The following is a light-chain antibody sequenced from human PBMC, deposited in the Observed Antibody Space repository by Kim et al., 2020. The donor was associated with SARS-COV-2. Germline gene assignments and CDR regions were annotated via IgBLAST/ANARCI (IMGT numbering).Light chain of an antibody. CDR1: QSIGSW. CDR3: QQYNSFSPSYT. V-gene: IGKV1-5*01. CDR2: DTS. Sequence: DIQMTQSPSTLSASLGDRVTITCRASQSIGSWLAWYQQKPGTAPKLLIYDTSSLESGVPSRFSGSGSGTEFTLSISSLQPDDFATYYCQQYNSFSPSYTFGQGTKLEI. J-gene: IGKJ2*01.